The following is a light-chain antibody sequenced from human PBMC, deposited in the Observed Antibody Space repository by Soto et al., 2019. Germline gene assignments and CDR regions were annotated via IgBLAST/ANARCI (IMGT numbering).Light chain of an antibody. CDR3: QQRSSWPFT. J-gene: IGKJ3*01. Sequence: PGDRATLSCRASQRISSYLNWYQQKPGQAPRLLIYATSNRATGIPARFSGSGSGTDFTLTISSLEPEDFAVYYCQQRSSWPFTFGPGTKVDIK. V-gene: IGKV3-11*01. CDR2: ATS. CDR1: QRISSY.